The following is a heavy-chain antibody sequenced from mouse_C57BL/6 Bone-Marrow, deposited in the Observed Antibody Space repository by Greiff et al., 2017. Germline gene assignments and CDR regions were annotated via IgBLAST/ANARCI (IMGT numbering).Heavy chain of an antibody. J-gene: IGHJ1*03. CDR1: GYTFTDYY. V-gene: IGHV1-26*01. CDR3: ARDYYGSSWFFDV. Sequence: VQLQQSGPELVKPGASVKISCKASGYTFTDYYMHWVKQSHGESLEWIGNINPNNGGTSYNQKFKGKATLTVDKSSSTAYMGLRSLTSEDTAVYYCARDYYGSSWFFDVGCTVTT. CDR2: INPNNGGT. D-gene: IGHD1-1*01.